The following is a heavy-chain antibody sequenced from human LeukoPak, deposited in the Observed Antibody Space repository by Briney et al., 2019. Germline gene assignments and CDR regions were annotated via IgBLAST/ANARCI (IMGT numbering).Heavy chain of an antibody. Sequence: DPGGSLRLSCAASGFTFSSYAMSWVRQAPGKGLEWVSAISGSGGSTYYADSVKGRFTISRDNSKNTLYLQMNSLRAEDTAVYYCAKGASSSSAPLSGSQLFDYWGQGTLVTVSS. D-gene: IGHD1-26*01. V-gene: IGHV3-23*01. CDR1: GFTFSSYA. CDR2: ISGSGGST. CDR3: AKGASSSSAPLSGSQLFDY. J-gene: IGHJ4*02.